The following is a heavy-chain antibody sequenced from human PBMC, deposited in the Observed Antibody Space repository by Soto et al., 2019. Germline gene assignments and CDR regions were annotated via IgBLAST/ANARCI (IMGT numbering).Heavy chain of an antibody. Sequence: GESLKISCKGSGYSFTSYWIGWVRQMPGKGLEWMGIIYPGDSDTRYSPSFQGQVTVSADKSISTAYLQWSSLKASDTAMYYCARQGGGSYKRNSNLFDPWGKGTLVTVAS. CDR1: GYSFTSYW. V-gene: IGHV5-51*01. CDR3: ARQGGGSYKRNSNLFDP. D-gene: IGHD2-15*01. CDR2: IYPGDSDT. J-gene: IGHJ5*02.